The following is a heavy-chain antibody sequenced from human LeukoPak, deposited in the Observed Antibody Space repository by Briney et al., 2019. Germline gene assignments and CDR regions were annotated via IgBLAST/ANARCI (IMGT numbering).Heavy chain of an antibody. CDR1: GYTFTSNY. CDR2: IYPRDGSP. V-gene: IGHV1-46*01. CDR3: ARDQEGFDY. Sequence: ASVKVSCKASGYTFTSNYIHWVRQAPGQGLEWMGMIYPRDGSPSYAQKFQGRVTVTRDTSTSTVHMELSGLRSEDTAVYYCARDQEGFDYWGQGTLVTVSS. J-gene: IGHJ4*02.